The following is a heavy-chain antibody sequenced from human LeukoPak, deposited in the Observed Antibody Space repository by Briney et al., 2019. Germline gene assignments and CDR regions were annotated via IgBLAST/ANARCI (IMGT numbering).Heavy chain of an antibody. Sequence: GGSLRLSCAASGFTLSSYAMSWVRQAPGKGLEWVSAISDTGNTYHAGSVKGRFTISRDSSKNTLFLQMNRLRPEDAAVYYCAKAPVTTCRGAFCYPFDYWGLGTLVTVSS. J-gene: IGHJ4*02. D-gene: IGHD2-15*01. CDR2: ISDTGNT. CDR1: GFTLSSYA. V-gene: IGHV3-23*01. CDR3: AKAPVTTCRGAFCYPFDY.